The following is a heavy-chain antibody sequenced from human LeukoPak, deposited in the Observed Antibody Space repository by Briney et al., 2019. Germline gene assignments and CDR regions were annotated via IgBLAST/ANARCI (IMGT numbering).Heavy chain of an antibody. D-gene: IGHD5-18*01. V-gene: IGHV3-7*01. J-gene: IGHJ5*02. CDR2: IKQDGSEK. Sequence: PGGSLRLSCAASGFTFSSYWLSWVRQAPGKGPEWVANIKQDGSEKYYVDSVEGRFTISRDNAKNSLYLQMNSLRAEDTAVYYCARGASGIQLWFFDPWGQGTLVTVSS. CDR1: GFTFSSYW. CDR3: ARGASGIQLWFFDP.